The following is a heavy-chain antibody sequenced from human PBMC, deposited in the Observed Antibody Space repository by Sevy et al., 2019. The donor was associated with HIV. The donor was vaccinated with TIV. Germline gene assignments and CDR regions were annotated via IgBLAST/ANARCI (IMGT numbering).Heavy chain of an antibody. J-gene: IGHJ6*02. CDR3: ARVDLPPGIAAAGSYYGMDV. V-gene: IGHV5-51*01. D-gene: IGHD6-13*01. CDR2: IYPGDSDT. CDR1: GYKFTRYW. Sequence: GESLKISCKGFGYKFTRYWIGWVRQMPGKGLERMGIIYPGDSDTRYSPSFQGQVTISADKSISTAYLQWSSLKASDTAMYYCARVDLPPGIAAAGSYYGMDVWGQGTTVTVSS.